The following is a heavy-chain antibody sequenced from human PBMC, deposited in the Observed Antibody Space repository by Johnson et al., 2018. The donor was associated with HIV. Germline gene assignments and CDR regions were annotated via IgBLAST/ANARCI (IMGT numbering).Heavy chain of an antibody. Sequence: SSYWMSWVRQAPGKGLEWVAVIAYDGSNRYYADSVKGRFTISRDNSKNKLYLQMNSLRAEDTAVYYCARQTLRAFDIWGQGTMVTVSS. V-gene: IGHV3-30*19. CDR3: ARQTLRAFDI. CDR2: IAYDGSNR. CDR1: SSYW. J-gene: IGHJ3*02.